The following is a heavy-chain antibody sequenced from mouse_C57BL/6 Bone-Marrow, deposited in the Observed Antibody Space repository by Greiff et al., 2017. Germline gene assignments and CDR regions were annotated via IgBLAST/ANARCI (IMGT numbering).Heavy chain of an antibody. Sequence: QVQLQQSGAELARPGASVKMSCKASGYTFTSYTMHWVKQRPGQGLEWIGYINPCSGYTKYNQKFKDKATLTADKASSTAYMQLSRLTTEDSADYSFARSGLHGNEYYYARDYWGQGTSVTVSS. D-gene: IGHD2-1*01. CDR3: ARSGLHGNEYYYARDY. CDR2: INPCSGYT. V-gene: IGHV1-4*01. J-gene: IGHJ4*01. CDR1: GYTFTSYT.